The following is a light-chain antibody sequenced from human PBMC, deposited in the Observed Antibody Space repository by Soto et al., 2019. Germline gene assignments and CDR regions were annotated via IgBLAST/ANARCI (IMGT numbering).Light chain of an antibody. CDR3: AAWDDSLSGPR. J-gene: IGLJ2*01. CDR2: RND. Sequence: QSVLTQLHSASGTPGPRVIISCSGTSSNVGTNYVYWYQQLPGTSPKVLIYRNDKRPSGFPNRFPGSKSGTAASLAISGLRSEDEADYDCAAWDDSLSGPRFGEGTKLTVL. V-gene: IGLV1-47*01. CDR1: SSNVGTNY.